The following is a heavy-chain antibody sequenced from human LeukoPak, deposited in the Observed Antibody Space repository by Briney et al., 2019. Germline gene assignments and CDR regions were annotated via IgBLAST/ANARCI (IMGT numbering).Heavy chain of an antibody. Sequence: PSETLSLTCAVYGGSFSGYYWSWIRQPPGKGLEWIGEINHSGSTNYNPSLKSRVTISVDTSKNQFSLKLSSVTAADTAVYYCARGKYRGSLDVWGQGTTVTVSS. CDR1: GGSFSGYY. V-gene: IGHV4-34*01. CDR2: INHSGST. J-gene: IGHJ6*02. CDR3: ARGKYRGSLDV. D-gene: IGHD1-14*01.